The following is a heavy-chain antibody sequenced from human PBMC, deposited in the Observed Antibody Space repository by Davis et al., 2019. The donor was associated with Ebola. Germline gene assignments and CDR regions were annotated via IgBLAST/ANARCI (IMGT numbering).Heavy chain of an antibody. V-gene: IGHV4-34*01. CDR2: INHSGDT. J-gene: IGHJ4*02. CDR3: ARDLAVRPEDY. D-gene: IGHD6-6*01. Sequence: MPSETLSLTCAVYGGSFSGYYWSWIRQPPGKALEWIGEINHSGDTDYNPSLKTRVTISVDPARNQISLNLRSVTAADTAIYYCARDLAVRPEDYWGQGTLVTVSS. CDR1: GGSFSGYY.